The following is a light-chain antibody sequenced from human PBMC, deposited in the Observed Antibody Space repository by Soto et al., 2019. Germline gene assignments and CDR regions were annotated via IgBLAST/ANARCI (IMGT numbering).Light chain of an antibody. J-gene: IGKJ2*01. V-gene: IGKV1-39*01. CDR1: QSISSY. Sequence: DIQMTQSPSSLSASVGDRVTITCRASQSISSYLNWYQQKPGKDPKLLIYAAYSLQSGVPSRFSGSGSGTDCTLTISSLQPVDCATYYCQQSYSTPYTFGQGTKLEIK. CDR2: AAY. CDR3: QQSYSTPYT.